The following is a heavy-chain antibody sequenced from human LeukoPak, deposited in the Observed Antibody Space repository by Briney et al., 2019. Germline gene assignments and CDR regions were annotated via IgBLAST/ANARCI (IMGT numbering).Heavy chain of an antibody. Sequence: ASVKVSCKASGYTFTGYYMHWVRQASGQGLEWMGWINPNSGVTNYAQKFQGRVTMTRDTSISTAYMDLSRLTSDDTAVYYCARAEGGSSLDVWGKGTTVTVSS. J-gene: IGHJ6*04. V-gene: IGHV1-2*02. CDR2: INPNSGVT. CDR3: ARAEGGSSLDV. CDR1: GYTFTGYY. D-gene: IGHD2-2*01.